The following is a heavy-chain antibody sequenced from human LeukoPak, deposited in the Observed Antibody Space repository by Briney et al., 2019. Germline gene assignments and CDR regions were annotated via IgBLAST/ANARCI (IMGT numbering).Heavy chain of an antibody. D-gene: IGHD1/OR15-1a*01. CDR3: ATPMNQQRYLDL. V-gene: IGHV5-51*01. Sequence: GESPKISCKGSGYSFTNYWIGWVRQLPGKGLEWMGIIYPGDSNTRYSPSFQGQVTISADKSISTAYLQWSSLKASVTAMYYCATPMNQQRYLDLWGQGTMVTVSS. J-gene: IGHJ3*01. CDR1: GYSFTNYW. CDR2: IYPGDSNT.